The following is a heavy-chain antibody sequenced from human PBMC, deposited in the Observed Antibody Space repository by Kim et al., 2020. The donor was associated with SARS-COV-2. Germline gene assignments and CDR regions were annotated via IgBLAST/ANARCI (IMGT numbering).Heavy chain of an antibody. J-gene: IGHJ4*02. Sequence: ASVKVSCKASGYTFTSYYMHWVRQAPGQGLEWMGIINPSGGSTSYAQKFQGRVTMTRYTSTSTVYMELSSLRSEDTAVYYCARSLVEQWLNSEYYFDYWGQGTLVTVSS. CDR3: ARSLVEQWLNSEYYFDY. CDR2: INPSGGST. CDR1: GYTFTSYY. V-gene: IGHV1-46*01. D-gene: IGHD6-19*01.